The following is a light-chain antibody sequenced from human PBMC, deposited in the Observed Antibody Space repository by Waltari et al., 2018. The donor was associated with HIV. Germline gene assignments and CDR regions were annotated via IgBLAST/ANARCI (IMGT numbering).Light chain of an antibody. V-gene: IGLV2-23*02. CDR3: LTYVSDSGTWK. Sequence: QSALTQPASVSGNLGQSVTITCTGTNIDVGNYNFVPWYQQFPGKAPKLIIYDVSKRPSGVSSRFSGSKSGYWASLTISGLLTEDESYYYCLTYVSDSGTWKFGGGTYLTV. CDR1: NIDVGNYNF. J-gene: IGLJ3*02. CDR2: DVS.